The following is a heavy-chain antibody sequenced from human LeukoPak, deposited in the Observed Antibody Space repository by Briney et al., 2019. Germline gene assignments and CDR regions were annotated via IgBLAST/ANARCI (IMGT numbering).Heavy chain of an antibody. CDR1: GFTFISSG. CDR2: IDYDGTDK. V-gene: IGHV3-30*02. Sequence: GGSLRLSCTASGFTFISSGMHWVRQGPGEGLAWVSFIDYDGTDKYYADSVKGRFTISRDNSKNTLYLQMNNLRAEDTAVYYCTNFDHWGQGTLVTVSS. CDR3: TNFDH. J-gene: IGHJ4*02.